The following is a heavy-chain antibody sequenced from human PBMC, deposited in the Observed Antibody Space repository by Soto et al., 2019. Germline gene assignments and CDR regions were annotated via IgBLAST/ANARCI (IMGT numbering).Heavy chain of an antibody. CDR3: ARHSYSSGSEYGFWFDP. CDR1: GGSISSSSYY. CDR2: IYFSGTT. J-gene: IGHJ5*02. Sequence: SETLSLTCTVSGGSISSSSYYWGWIRQPPGKGLEWIGSIYFSGTTHYNPSLKNRVTISVDTSKNQFSLRLSSVTAADTAVYYCARHSYSSGSEYGFWFDPWGQGTLVTVSS. V-gene: IGHV4-39*01. D-gene: IGHD3-10*01.